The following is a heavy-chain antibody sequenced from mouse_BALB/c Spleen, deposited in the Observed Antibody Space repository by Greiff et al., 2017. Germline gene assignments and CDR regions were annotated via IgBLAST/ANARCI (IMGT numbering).Heavy chain of an antibody. CDR1: GFTFSSYT. J-gene: IGHJ2*01. CDR2: ISSGGGNT. D-gene: IGHD4-1*01. V-gene: IGHV5-9*03. CDR3: ARNWDVDY. Sequence: EVQVVESGGGLVKPGGSLKLSCAASGFTFSSYTMSWVRQTPEKGLEWVATISSGGGNTYYPDSVKGRFTISRDNAKNNLYLQMSSLRSEDTALYYCARNWDVDYWGQGTTLTVSS.